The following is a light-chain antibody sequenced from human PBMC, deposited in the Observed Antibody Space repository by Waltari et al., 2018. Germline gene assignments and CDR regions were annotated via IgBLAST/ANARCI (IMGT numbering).Light chain of an antibody. V-gene: IGKV3-15*01. J-gene: IGKJ2*01. CDR1: QRISTN. CDR2: GAS. Sequence: IVMTQSPATLSVSPGERATLSCRASQRISTNLAWFQENPGQAPRLLIYGASTRATGVPARFSGSGSGTYFTLVISSLQSEDFAVYYCQQYDKWLRYSFGQGTKLEIK. CDR3: QQYDKWLRYS.